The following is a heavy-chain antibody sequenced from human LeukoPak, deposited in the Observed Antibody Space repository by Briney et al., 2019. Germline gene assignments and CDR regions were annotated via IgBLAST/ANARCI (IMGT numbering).Heavy chain of an antibody. J-gene: IGHJ4*02. Sequence: PSETLSLTCTVSGYSISSGYYWGWIRQPPGKGLEWIGSIYHSGSTYYNPSLKSRVTISVDTSKNQFSLKLSSVTAADTAVYYCARVVVVPAAISFDYWGQGTLVTVSS. CDR1: GYSISSGYY. CDR2: IYHSGST. CDR3: ARVVVVPAAISFDY. V-gene: IGHV4-38-2*02. D-gene: IGHD2-2*01.